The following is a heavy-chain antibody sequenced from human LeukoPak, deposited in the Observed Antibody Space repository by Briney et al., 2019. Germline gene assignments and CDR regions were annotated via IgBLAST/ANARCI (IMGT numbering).Heavy chain of an antibody. D-gene: IGHD5-18*01. CDR3: ARSEGAIYVDTAFDY. V-gene: IGHV1-69*04. CDR1: GYTFTSYG. Sequence: SVKVSCKASGYTFTSYGISWVRQAPGQGLEWMGRIIPILGIANYAQKFQGRVTITADKSTSTAYMELSSLRSEDTAVYYCARSEGAIYVDTAFDYWGQGTLVTVSS. J-gene: IGHJ4*02. CDR2: IIPILGIA.